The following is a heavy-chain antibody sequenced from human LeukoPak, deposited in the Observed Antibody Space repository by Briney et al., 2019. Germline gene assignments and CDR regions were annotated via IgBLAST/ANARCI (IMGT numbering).Heavy chain of an antibody. J-gene: IGHJ4*02. CDR1: GGSISSSSYY. Sequence: PSETLSLTCTVSGGSISSSSYYWGWIRQPPGKGLEWIGSIYYSGSTNYNPSLKSRVTISVDTSKNQFSLKLSSVTAADTAVYYCARVGYEGLYWGQGTLVTVSS. CDR2: IYYSGST. V-gene: IGHV4-39*07. CDR3: ARVGYEGLY. D-gene: IGHD5-12*01.